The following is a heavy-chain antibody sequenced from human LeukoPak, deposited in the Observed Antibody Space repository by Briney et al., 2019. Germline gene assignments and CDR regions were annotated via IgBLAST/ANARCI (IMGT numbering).Heavy chain of an antibody. CDR1: GFTFSSYW. CDR2: IKGDGGDK. D-gene: IGHD3-10*01. Sequence: GGSLRLSCAASGFTFSSYWMSWVRQAPGKGLEWVSNIKGDGGDKYYVDSVKGRFTISRDNAKNSLYLQMNSLRAEDTAVYYCAKNLDYYGSGNHRFDYWGQGTLVTVSS. CDR3: AKNLDYYGSGNHRFDY. V-gene: IGHV3-7*01. J-gene: IGHJ4*02.